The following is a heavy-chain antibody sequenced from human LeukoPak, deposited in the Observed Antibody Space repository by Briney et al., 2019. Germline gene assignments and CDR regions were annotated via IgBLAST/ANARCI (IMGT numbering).Heavy chain of an antibody. D-gene: IGHD3-3*01. V-gene: IGHV3-43D*03. J-gene: IGHJ4*02. CDR2: ISWDGGST. Sequence: PGGSLRLSCAASGFTFDDYAMHWVRQAPGKGLEWVSLISWDGGSTYYADSVKGRFTISRDNSKNSLYLQMNSLRAEDTALYYCAKDSGPGFLEWFLDYWGQGTLVTVSS. CDR1: GFTFDDYA. CDR3: AKDSGPGFLEWFLDY.